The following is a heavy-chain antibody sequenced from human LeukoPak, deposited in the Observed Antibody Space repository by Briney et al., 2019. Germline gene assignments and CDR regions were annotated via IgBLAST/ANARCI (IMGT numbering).Heavy chain of an antibody. Sequence: PGGSLRLSCAASGFTFNTYAMSWVRQAPGKGLELVSAISGGGATSYYADSVEGRFTISRDNSKNTLYLQMNSLRAEDTAIYYCAKDGSSGIAATADAFDIWGQGTMVTVSS. V-gene: IGHV3-23*01. CDR1: GFTFNTYA. CDR3: AKDGSSGIAATADAFDI. CDR2: ISGGGATS. J-gene: IGHJ3*02. D-gene: IGHD6-13*01.